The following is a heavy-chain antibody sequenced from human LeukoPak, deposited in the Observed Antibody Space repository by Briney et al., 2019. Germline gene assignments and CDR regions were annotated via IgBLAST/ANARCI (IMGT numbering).Heavy chain of an antibody. J-gene: IGHJ4*02. CDR3: ARVGYSYGHYFDY. V-gene: IGHV3-7*01. CDR2: IKQDGSKK. CDR1: GFTLSSYW. D-gene: IGHD5-18*01. Sequence: GGSLRLSCAASGFTLSSYWMSWVRQAPGKGLEWVATIKQDGSKKYYVDSVKGRFTISRDNAKNSLYLQMNSLRAEDTAVYYCARVGYSYGHYFDYWGQGTLVTVSS.